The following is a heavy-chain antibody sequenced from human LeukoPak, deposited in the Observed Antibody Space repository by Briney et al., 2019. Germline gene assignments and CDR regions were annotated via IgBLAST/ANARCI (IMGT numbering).Heavy chain of an antibody. J-gene: IGHJ4*02. D-gene: IGHD5-18*01. Sequence: SETLSLTCTVSGGSFSSDYWTWIRQPPGKGLEWIGYIYHSGTTNYNPSLKSRVTISIDTSKNQFSLKLSSVTAADTAVYYCARHLNTPMVKAHFDYWGQGTLITVSS. CDR3: ARHLNTPMVKAHFDY. CDR2: IYHSGTT. CDR1: GGSFSSDY. V-gene: IGHV4-59*08.